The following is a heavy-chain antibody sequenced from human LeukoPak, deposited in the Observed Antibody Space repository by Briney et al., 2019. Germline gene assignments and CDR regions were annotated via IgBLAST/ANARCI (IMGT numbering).Heavy chain of an antibody. V-gene: IGHV3-7*05. D-gene: IGHD6-19*01. CDR1: GFALSSYW. J-gene: IGHJ4*02. CDR3: ARAGYSSGCDY. CDR2: IKEDGSEQ. Sequence: GWSLRLSCSASGFALSSYWMNWVRQAPGKGLEWVANIKEDGSEQYYVDSVKGRFTISRDNAKNSLYLQMNILRAEDTAVYYCARAGYSSGCDYWGQGTLVTVSS.